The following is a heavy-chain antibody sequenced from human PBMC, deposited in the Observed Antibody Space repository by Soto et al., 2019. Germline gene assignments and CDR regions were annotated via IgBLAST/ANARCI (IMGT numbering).Heavy chain of an antibody. CDR3: AQISGTALPLGY. V-gene: IGHV3-53*02. J-gene: IGHJ4*02. CDR2: ITDSGGRT. CDR1: GFTVSSNY. Sequence: EVQLVETGGGLIQPGGSLRLSCAASGFTVSSNYMNWVRQAPGKGLEWLSIITDSGGRTYYADSVKGRFTISRDNSKDTMYLQVNSLRAEDTAVYYCAQISGTALPLGYWGQGTLVTVSS. D-gene: IGHD1-7*01.